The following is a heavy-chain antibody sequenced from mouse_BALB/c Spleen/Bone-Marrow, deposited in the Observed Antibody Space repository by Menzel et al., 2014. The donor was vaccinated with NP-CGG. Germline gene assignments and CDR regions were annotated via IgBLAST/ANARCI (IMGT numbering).Heavy chain of an antibody. D-gene: IGHD1-1*01. CDR1: GYTFTSYW. V-gene: IGHV1S81*02. Sequence: VQLQESGAELVKPGASVELSCKASGYTFTSYWMHWVKQRPGQGLEWIGEINPSNGRTKYNEKFKSKATLTVDKSSSTAYMQLSSLTSEDSAVYYCARRTTTVVATDYWGQGTTLTVSS. CDR2: INPSNGRT. J-gene: IGHJ2*01. CDR3: ARRTTTVVATDY.